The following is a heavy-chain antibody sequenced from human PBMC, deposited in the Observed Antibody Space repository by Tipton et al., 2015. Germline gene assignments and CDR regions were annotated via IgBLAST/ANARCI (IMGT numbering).Heavy chain of an antibody. Sequence: SLRLSCAVSGFSFSLHDMNWVRQAPGKGLEWVSLFSRTGAYIYYADSVKGRFTISRDNAKSSLYLQMNSLRAEDSAIYYCARGRFGDLPYFDSWGQGTLVTVSS. V-gene: IGHV3-48*03. CDR1: GFSFSLHD. CDR2: FSRTGAYI. J-gene: IGHJ4*02. D-gene: IGHD3-10*01. CDR3: ARGRFGDLPYFDS.